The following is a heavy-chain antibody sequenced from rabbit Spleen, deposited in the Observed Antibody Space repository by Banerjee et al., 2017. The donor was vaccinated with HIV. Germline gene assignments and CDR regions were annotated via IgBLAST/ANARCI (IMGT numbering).Heavy chain of an antibody. CDR1: GVSFSDSSY. V-gene: IGHV1S45*01. CDR2: IDAGGSGFT. CDR3: ARDTSSSFSSYGMDL. D-gene: IGHD1-1*01. Sequence: QEQLEESGGDLVKPGASLTLTCIASGVSFSDSSYMCWVRQAPGKGLEWIACIDAGGSGFTYFASWAKGRFTISKASSTTVTLQMTSLTAADTATYFCARDTSSSFSSYGMDLWGPGTLVTVS. J-gene: IGHJ6*01.